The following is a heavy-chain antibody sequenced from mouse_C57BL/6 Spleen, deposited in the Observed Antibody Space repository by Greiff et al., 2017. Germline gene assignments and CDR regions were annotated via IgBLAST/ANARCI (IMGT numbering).Heavy chain of an antibody. J-gene: IGHJ4*01. CDR3: AAGSNNEGYAMDY. V-gene: IGHV5-12*01. CDR2: ISNGGGST. CDR1: GFTFSDYY. D-gene: IGHD2-5*01. Sequence: EVMLVESGGGLVQPGGSLKLSCAASGFTFSDYYMYWVRQTPEKRLEWVAYISNGGGSTYYPDTVKGRFTISRDNAKNTLYLQMSRLKSEDTAMDYCAAGSNNEGYAMDYWGQGTSVTVSS.